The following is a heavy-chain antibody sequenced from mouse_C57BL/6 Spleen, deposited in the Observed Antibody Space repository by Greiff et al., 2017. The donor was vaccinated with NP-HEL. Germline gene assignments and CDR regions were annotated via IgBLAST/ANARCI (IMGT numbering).Heavy chain of an antibody. J-gene: IGHJ2*01. Sequence: VQLQQSGAELAKPGASVKLSCKASGYTFTSYWMHWVKQRPGQGLEWIGYINPSSGYTKYNQKFKDKDTLAADKSSSTAYMQLSSLTYEDSAVYYCARRYSNPFDYCGPGTTLTVSS. CDR1: GYTFTSYW. CDR3: ARRYSNPFDY. CDR2: INPSSGYT. V-gene: IGHV1-7*01. D-gene: IGHD2-5*01.